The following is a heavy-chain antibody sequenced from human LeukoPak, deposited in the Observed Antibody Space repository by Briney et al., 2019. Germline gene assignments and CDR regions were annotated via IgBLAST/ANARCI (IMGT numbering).Heavy chain of an antibody. CDR1: GFTSDDYA. CDR3: ARGVPYDSWSGPHYSDY. Sequence: GGSLRLSCAASGFTSDDYAMHWVRQAPGKGLEWVAHIKQDGSQEYYVDSVKGRFTISRDSAKNSLYLQMNSLRAEDTAVYYCARGVPYDSWSGPHYSDYWGQGTLVTVSS. CDR2: IKQDGSQE. J-gene: IGHJ4*02. D-gene: IGHD3-3*01. V-gene: IGHV3-7*01.